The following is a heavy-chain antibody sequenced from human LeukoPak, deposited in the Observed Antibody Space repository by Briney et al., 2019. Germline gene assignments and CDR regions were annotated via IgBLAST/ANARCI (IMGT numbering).Heavy chain of an antibody. CDR1: GYTFTSYY. CDR2: INPSGGGT. Sequence: ASVKVSCKASGYTFTSYYMHWVRQAPGQGLEWMGLINPSGGGTTYAQKFQGSVTMTRDTSTSTVYMELSSLRSEDTALYYCARSRATIADCSGGSCYAFDSWGQGALVTVSS. CDR3: ARSRATIADCSGGSCYAFDS. D-gene: IGHD2-15*01. J-gene: IGHJ5*01. V-gene: IGHV1-46*01.